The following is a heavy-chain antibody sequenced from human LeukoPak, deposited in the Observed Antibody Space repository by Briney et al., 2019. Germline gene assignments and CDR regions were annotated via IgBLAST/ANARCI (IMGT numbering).Heavy chain of an antibody. Sequence: ASVKVSCKASGYTFTGYYMHWVRQAPGQGLEWMGRINPNSGGTNYAQKFQGRVTMTRDMSMSTAYMELSRLRSDDTAVYYCAGEDNSSGYRPFDIWGQGTMVTVPS. CDR3: AGEDNSSGYRPFDI. CDR2: INPNSGGT. V-gene: IGHV1-2*06. CDR1: GYTFTGYY. J-gene: IGHJ3*02. D-gene: IGHD3-22*01.